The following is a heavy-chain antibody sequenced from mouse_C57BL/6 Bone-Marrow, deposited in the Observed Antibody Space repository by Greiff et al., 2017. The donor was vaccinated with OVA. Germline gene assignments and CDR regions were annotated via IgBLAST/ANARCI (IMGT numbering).Heavy chain of an antibody. J-gene: IGHJ1*03. V-gene: IGHV1-61*01. CDR2: IYPSGSDT. D-gene: IGHD1-1*01. CDR3: ARGMYDGSSYGYVDV. CDR1: GYTFTSYW. Sequence: VQLQQPGAELVRPGSSVKLSCKASGYTFTSYWMDWVKQRPGQGLEWIGNIYPSGSDTHYNQKFKDKATLTVDKSSSTAYLQLSSLTSEDAADYCGARGMYDGSSYGYVDVWGTGTTVTVSS.